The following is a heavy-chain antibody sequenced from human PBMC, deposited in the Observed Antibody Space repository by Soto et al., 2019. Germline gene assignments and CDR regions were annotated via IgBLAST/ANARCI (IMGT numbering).Heavy chain of an antibody. V-gene: IGHV3-23*01. CDR1: EFTFTSYA. CDR3: ASGVRVGSTAHILDY. CDR2: ISGSGGSK. Sequence: GGSLRLSCAASEFTFTSYAMSWVRQAPGKGLEWVSGISGSGGSKYYADSKRGRFTISRDNSKNTLYQQMTRLRAEDTVFYYSASGVRVGSTAHILDYWGQGTLVTVSS. D-gene: IGHD1-26*01. J-gene: IGHJ4*02.